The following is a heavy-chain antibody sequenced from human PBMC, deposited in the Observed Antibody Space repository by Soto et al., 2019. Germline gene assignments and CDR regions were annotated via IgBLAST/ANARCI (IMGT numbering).Heavy chain of an antibody. CDR1: GVSFNNNG. CDR2: VSPPFRTS. CDR3: ARVLYYGSGSYSPYGMDV. Sequence: QVQLVQSGAEVKKPGSSVKVSCKTSGVSFNNNGIGWVRQAPGHGLEWMGGVSPPFRTSNYARNLQGRISITADASTGTVNMELSSLTSEDTAQYYCARVLYYGSGSYSPYGMDVWGQGTTVTVSS. J-gene: IGHJ6*02. V-gene: IGHV1-69*01. D-gene: IGHD3-10*01.